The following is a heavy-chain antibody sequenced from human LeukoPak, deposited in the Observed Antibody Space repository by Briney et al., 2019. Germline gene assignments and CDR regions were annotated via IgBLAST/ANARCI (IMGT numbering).Heavy chain of an antibody. CDR1: GFTFSSYA. V-gene: IGHV3-23*01. CDR3: AKVGVVVPNISGY. Sequence: GGSLRLSCAASGFTFSSYAMSWIRQAPGKGLEWVSAISGSGGSTYYADSVKGRFTISRDNSKNTLYLQMNSLRAEDTAVYYCAKVGVVVPNISGYWGQGTLVTVSS. CDR2: ISGSGGST. D-gene: IGHD2-2*01. J-gene: IGHJ4*02.